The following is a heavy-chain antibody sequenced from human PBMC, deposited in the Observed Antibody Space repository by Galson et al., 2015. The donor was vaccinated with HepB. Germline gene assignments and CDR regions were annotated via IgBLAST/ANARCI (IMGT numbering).Heavy chain of an antibody. CDR1: GFIFSSFG. J-gene: IGHJ4*02. Sequence: SLRLSCAGSGFIFSSFGMHWVRQAPGKGLEWVAVLWYDGSHKYYADSVKGRFTISRDNSKNTLYLQMDSLRAEDTAVYYCARVGGGYGTFEYYFDYWGQGTLVTVSS. CDR3: ARVGGGYGTFEYYFDY. CDR2: LWYDGSHK. D-gene: IGHD3-16*01. V-gene: IGHV3-33*01.